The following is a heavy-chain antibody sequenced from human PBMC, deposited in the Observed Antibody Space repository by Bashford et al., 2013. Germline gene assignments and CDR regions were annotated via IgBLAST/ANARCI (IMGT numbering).Heavy chain of an antibody. V-gene: IGHV4-61*02. CDR3: ARWGDSAAETNWFDP. CDR1: GGSISSGSYY. CDR2: IYTSGST. Sequence: SETLSLTCTVSGGSISSGSYYWSWIRQPAGKGLEWIGRIYTSGSTNYNPSLKSRVTISVDTSKNQFSLKLSSVTAADTAVYYCARWGDSAAETNWFDPWGQGTLVTVSS. D-gene: IGHD2-2*01. J-gene: IGHJ5*02.